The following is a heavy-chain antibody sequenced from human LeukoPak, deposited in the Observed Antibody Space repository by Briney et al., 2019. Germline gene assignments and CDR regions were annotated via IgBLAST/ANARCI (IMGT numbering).Heavy chain of an antibody. Sequence: PSETLSLTCTVSGYSISSGYYWGWIRQPPGKGLEWIGSIYHSGSTYYNPSLKSRVTISVDTSKNQFSLKLSSVTAADTAVYYCARVDGYNLDYWGQGTLVTVSS. J-gene: IGHJ4*02. D-gene: IGHD5-24*01. CDR2: IYHSGST. CDR3: ARVDGYNLDY. V-gene: IGHV4-38-2*02. CDR1: GYSISSGYY.